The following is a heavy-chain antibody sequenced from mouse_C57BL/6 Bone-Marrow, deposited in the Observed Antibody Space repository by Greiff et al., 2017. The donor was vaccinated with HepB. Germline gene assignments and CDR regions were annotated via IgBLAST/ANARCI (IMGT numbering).Heavy chain of an antibody. V-gene: IGHV2-5*01. CDR1: GFSLTSYG. CDR2: IWRGGST. Sequence: VKLQESGPGLVQPSQSLSITCTVSGFSLTSYGVHWVRQSPGKGLEWLGVIWRGGSTDYNAAFMSRLSITKDNSKSQVFFKMNRLQADDTAIYYCATPMITTLDYYAMDYWGQGTSVTVSS. D-gene: IGHD2-4*01. J-gene: IGHJ4*01. CDR3: ATPMITTLDYYAMDY.